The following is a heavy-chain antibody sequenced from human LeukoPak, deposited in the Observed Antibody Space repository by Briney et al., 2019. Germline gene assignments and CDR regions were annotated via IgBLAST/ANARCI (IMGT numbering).Heavy chain of an antibody. Sequence: GGSLRLSCAASGFTFSTYAMSWVRQAPGKGLEWVSAISGSGGTTYYADSVKGRFTISRDNSKNTLCLQMNSLRAEDTAVYYCAKDPGYYYGSGSSVWGQGTMVTVSS. V-gene: IGHV3-23*01. D-gene: IGHD3-10*01. J-gene: IGHJ3*01. CDR2: ISGSGGTT. CDR3: AKDPGYYYGSGSSV. CDR1: GFTFSTYA.